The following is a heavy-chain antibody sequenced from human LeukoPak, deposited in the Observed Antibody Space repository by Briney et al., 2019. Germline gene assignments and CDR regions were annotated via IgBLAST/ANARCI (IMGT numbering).Heavy chain of an antibody. CDR1: GGTFSSYA. J-gene: IGHJ4*02. Sequence: SVKVSCKASGGTFSSYAISWVRQAPGQGLEWMGGIIPIFGTANYAQKFQGRVTITTDESTSTAYMELSSLRSEDTAVYYCARGSRYCSSTSCRTLDYWGQGTLVTVSS. CDR3: ARGSRYCSSTSCRTLDY. CDR2: IIPIFGTA. D-gene: IGHD2-2*01. V-gene: IGHV1-69*05.